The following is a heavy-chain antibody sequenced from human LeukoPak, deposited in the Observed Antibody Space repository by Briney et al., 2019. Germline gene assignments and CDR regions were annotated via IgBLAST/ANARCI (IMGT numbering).Heavy chain of an antibody. Sequence: KASETLSLTCAVYGGSFSGHYWSWIRQSPGKGLEWIGEINDSGNTNYNPSLKCRVTLSVDTSKNQFSLKLRYVTAADTAAYYCARARGAVAIDYWGQGTLVTVSS. J-gene: IGHJ4*02. CDR3: ARARGAVAIDY. V-gene: IGHV4-34*01. CDR1: GGSFSGHY. D-gene: IGHD6-19*01. CDR2: INDSGNT.